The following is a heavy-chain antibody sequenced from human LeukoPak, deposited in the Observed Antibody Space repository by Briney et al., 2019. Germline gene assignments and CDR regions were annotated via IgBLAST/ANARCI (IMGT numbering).Heavy chain of an antibody. J-gene: IGHJ4*02. CDR3: ARDWDYYDSSGYDW. V-gene: IGHV1-69*04. Sequence: ASVKVSCKASGGTFSSYAISWVRQAPGQGLEWMGRIIPILGIANYAQKFQGRVTITADKSTSTAYMELSSLRSEDTAVYYCARDWDYYDSSGYDWWGQGTLVTVSS. CDR1: GGTFSSYA. CDR2: IIPILGIA. D-gene: IGHD3-22*01.